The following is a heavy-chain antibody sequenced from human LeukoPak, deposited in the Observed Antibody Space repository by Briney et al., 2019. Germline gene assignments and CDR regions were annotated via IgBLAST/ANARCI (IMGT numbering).Heavy chain of an antibody. Sequence: SETLSLTCTVSNGAISSYYWSWIRQPPGKGLEWIANIYYSGTTTNYHPPLKSRIIISVNTSKPQTSQNLTSVTAADTAVYYCARHSDAGLYSAMDVWGQGTTVTVSS. V-gene: IGHV4-59*08. CDR3: ARHSDAGLYSAMDV. CDR2: IYYSGTTT. J-gene: IGHJ6*02. D-gene: IGHD1-26*01. CDR1: NGAISSYY.